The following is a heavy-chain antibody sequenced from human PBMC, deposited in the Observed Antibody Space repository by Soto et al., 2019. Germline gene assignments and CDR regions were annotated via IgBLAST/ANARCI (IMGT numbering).Heavy chain of an antibody. Sequence: VKASCKASRVTFSKFIVPWVRQVPGLWLEWVGGIIPIFRTANHAQKLQGRLTITAHESPSTAYMDLRSLRSEHTAVYYCAKDIRGGGYSYGPGNVWGQGTTVTVSS. D-gene: IGHD5-18*01. CDR1: RVTFSKFI. CDR3: AKDIRGGGYSYGPGNV. CDR2: IIPIFRTA. J-gene: IGHJ6*02. V-gene: IGHV1-69*01.